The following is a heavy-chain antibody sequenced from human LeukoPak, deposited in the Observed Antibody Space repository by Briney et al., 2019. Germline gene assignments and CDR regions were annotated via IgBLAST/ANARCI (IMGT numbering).Heavy chain of an antibody. J-gene: IGHJ3*02. CDR1: GFSFSNHY. Sequence: GGSLRLSCTASGFSFSNHYMRWIRQAPGKGLEWVANINEDGSNKWHLGSVKGRFTISRDNAKNSLYLQMNSMRAEDTAVYYCARVGVAVAPHDAFDIWGQGRMVSVCS. V-gene: IGHV3-7*01. CDR3: ARVGVAVAPHDAFDI. D-gene: IGHD6-19*01. CDR2: INEDGSNK.